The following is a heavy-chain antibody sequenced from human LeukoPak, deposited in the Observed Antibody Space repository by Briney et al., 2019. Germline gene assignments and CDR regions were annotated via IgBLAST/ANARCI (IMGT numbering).Heavy chain of an antibody. CDR2: IYISGST. CDR3: ARGPDIVVVPADYLNFDY. Sequence: PSETLSLTCTVSGGSISSYYWSWIRQPPGKGLEWIGYIYISGSTNYNPSLKSRVTISVDTSKNQFSLKLSSVTAADTAVYYCARGPDIVVVPADYLNFDYWGQGTLVTVSS. J-gene: IGHJ4*02. CDR1: GGSISSYY. D-gene: IGHD2-2*01. V-gene: IGHV4-59*01.